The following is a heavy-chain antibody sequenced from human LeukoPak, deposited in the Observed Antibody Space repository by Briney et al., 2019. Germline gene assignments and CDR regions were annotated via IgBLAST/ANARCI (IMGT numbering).Heavy chain of an antibody. V-gene: IGHV3-33*01. CDR3: AREAYSSSWYSYYYYRMDV. CDR2: IWYDGSNK. Sequence: PPGGSLRLSCAASGFTVSSYGMHWVRQAPGKGLEWVAVIWYDGSNKYYAESVKGRFTIARDNSKNTLYLQMNGLRTDDTAVYYCAREAYSSSWYSYYYYRMDVWGQATTVTVSS. CDR1: GFTVSSYG. J-gene: IGHJ6*02. D-gene: IGHD6-13*01.